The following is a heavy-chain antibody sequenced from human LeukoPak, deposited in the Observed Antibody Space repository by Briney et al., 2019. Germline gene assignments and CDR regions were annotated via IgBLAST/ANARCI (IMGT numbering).Heavy chain of an antibody. V-gene: IGHV1-2*02. CDR2: INPNSGDT. J-gene: IGHJ3*02. CDR1: GYTFTGYY. Sequence: ASVKVSCKTSGYTFTGYYTHWVRQAPGQGLEWMGWINPNSGDTNYAQKFQGRVTMTRDTSISTAYMELTRLRSEDTAVYYCARMGLRRMIDAFDIWGQGTMVTVSS. D-gene: IGHD4-17*01. CDR3: ARMGLRRMIDAFDI.